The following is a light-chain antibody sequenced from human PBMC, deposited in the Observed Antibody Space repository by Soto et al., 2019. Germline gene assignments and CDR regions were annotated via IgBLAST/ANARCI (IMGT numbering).Light chain of an antibody. CDR3: QHFVNSLTWT. J-gene: IGKJ1*01. CDR1: QSVSSSY. Sequence: IVLTQAPATLSFSPGEIATLSFGASQSVSSSYLAWYQQKPCLAPRLLIYDASSRATGIPDRFSGSGSGTDFTLTISRLEPEDFAVYYCQHFVNSLTWTFGQGTKVDIK. CDR2: DAS. V-gene: IGKV3D-20*01.